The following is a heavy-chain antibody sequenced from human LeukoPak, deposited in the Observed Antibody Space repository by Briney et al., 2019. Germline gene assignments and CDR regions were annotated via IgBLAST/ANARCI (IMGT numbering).Heavy chain of an antibody. V-gene: IGHV3-30*03. D-gene: IGHD2-2*01. Sequence: GGSLRLSCAASGFTFSSYSMNWVRQAPGKGLEWVAVISFDGSNKYYADSVKGRFTISRDNSKNTLYLQMNSLRAEDTAVYYCARESCSSSSCYHAYEYGMDVWGQGTTVTVSS. CDR1: GFTFSSYS. J-gene: IGHJ6*02. CDR3: ARESCSSSSCYHAYEYGMDV. CDR2: ISFDGSNK.